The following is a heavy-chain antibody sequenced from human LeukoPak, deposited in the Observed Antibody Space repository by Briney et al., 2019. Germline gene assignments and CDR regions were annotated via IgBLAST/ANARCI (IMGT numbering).Heavy chain of an antibody. CDR1: GFIFDDYA. J-gene: IGHJ4*02. V-gene: IGHV3-9*01. Sequence: GGSLRLSCAASGFIFDDYAMHWVRQTPGKGLEWVSGISWNSGSTGYADSVKGRFTISRDNSKNTLYLQMNSLRAEDTAVYYCAGPPGYYDSSGYYPSLYYWGQGTLVTVSS. D-gene: IGHD3-22*01. CDR3: AGPPGYYDSSGYYPSLYY. CDR2: ISWNSGST.